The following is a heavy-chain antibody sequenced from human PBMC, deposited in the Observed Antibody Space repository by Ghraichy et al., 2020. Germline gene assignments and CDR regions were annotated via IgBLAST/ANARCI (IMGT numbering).Heavy chain of an antibody. CDR1: GFTFSTYS. D-gene: IGHD3-22*01. V-gene: IGHV3-48*02. J-gene: IGHJ3*02. CDR3: ARYESYYYDSSGYYYAFDI. CDR2: ISSTSSTT. Sequence: GESLNISCAGSGFTFSTYSTNWVRQAPGKGLEWVSYISSTSSTTYYADSVKGRFTISRDNAKNSLYLQMNSLRDEDTAVYYCARYESYYYDSSGYYYAFDIWGQGTMVTVSS.